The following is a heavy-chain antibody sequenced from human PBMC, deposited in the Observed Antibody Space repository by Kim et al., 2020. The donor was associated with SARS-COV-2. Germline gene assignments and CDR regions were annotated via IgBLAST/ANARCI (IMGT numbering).Heavy chain of an antibody. CDR3: GRGATTASLEIDH. CDR2: INSDGTYI. J-gene: IGHJ4*02. D-gene: IGHD5-18*01. Sequence: GGSLRLSCAASGFTFSSDWMHWVRQAPGKGLVWVSRINSDGTYIKYVDSVEGRFTISRDNAKNTLYLQMNSLRADDTAVYYCGRGATTASLEIDHWGQGTLVTVSS. V-gene: IGHV3-74*03. CDR1: GFTFSSDW.